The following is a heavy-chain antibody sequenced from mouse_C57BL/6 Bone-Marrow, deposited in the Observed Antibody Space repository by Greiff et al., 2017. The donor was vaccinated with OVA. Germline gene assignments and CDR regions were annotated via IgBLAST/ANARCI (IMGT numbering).Heavy chain of an antibody. V-gene: IGHV1-47*01. CDR2: FHPYNDDT. CDR3: ARPGDYDGDWFAY. CDR1: GYTFTTYP. J-gene: IGHJ3*01. Sequence: QVHVKQSGAELVKPGASVKMSCKASGYTFTTYPIEWMKQNHGKSLEWIGNFHPYNDDTKYNEKFKGKATLTVEKSSSTVYLELSRLTSDDSAFYYCARPGDYDGDWFAYWGQGTLVTVSA. D-gene: IGHD2-4*01.